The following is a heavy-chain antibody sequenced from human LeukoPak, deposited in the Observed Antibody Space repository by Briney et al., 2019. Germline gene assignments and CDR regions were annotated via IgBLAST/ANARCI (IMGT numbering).Heavy chain of an antibody. CDR1: GFTFSSYA. CDR2: IRGSGGST. CDR3: AKGPGYCSGGSCYPPLSYYYMDV. D-gene: IGHD2-15*01. J-gene: IGHJ6*03. V-gene: IGHV3-23*01. Sequence: GGSLRLSCAASGFTFSSYAVSWVRQAPGKGLEWVSAIRGSGGSTYYADSVKGRFTISRDKSKNTLYLQMNSLRAEDTAVYYCAKGPGYCSGGSCYPPLSYYYMDVWGKGTTVTVSS.